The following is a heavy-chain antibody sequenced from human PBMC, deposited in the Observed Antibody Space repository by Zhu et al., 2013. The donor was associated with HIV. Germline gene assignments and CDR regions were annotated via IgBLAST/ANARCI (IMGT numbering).Heavy chain of an antibody. V-gene: IGHV1-69*11. Sequence: QVQLVQSGAEVRKPGSSVKVSCTASGGTFSSYGFSWVRQAPGQGLEWMGGIVPILETPNYAQKFQGRVTISADESTSTVYMDLSSLRSEDTAVYYCARDKHYDVLTGPPRGAMVYWGQGTLVTVSS. CDR3: ARDKHYDVLTGPPRGAMVY. J-gene: IGHJ4*02. CDR1: GGTFSSYG. D-gene: IGHD3-9*01. CDR2: IVPILETP.